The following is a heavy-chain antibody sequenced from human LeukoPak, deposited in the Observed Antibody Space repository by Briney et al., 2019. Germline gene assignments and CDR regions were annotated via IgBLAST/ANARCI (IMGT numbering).Heavy chain of an antibody. CDR2: ISYDGSNK. CDR1: GFTLSSYG. CDR3: AKDSIPGIYYFDY. D-gene: IGHD3-10*01. J-gene: IGHJ4*02. V-gene: IGHV3-30*18. Sequence: GGSLRLSCAASGFTLSSYGMHWVRQAPGKGLEWVAVISYDGSNKYYADSVKGRFTISRDNSKNTLFLQMNSLRAEDTAVYYCAKDSIPGIYYFDYWGQGTLVTVSS.